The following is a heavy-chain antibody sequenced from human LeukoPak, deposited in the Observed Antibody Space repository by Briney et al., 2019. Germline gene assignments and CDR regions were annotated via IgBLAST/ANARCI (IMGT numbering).Heavy chain of an antibody. CDR2: IHSSGTT. CDR3: ARGGASSEWFDP. D-gene: IGHD6-25*01. J-gene: IGHJ5*02. V-gene: IGHV4-59*01. Sequence: SETLSLTCTVSGDSISAYYWSWIRQTPGKGLEWIAFIHSSGTTNYNPSLKSRVCISVDTSNNQFSLSVNSVTAADTAVYYCARGGASSEWFDPWGQGTLVTVSS. CDR1: GDSISAYY.